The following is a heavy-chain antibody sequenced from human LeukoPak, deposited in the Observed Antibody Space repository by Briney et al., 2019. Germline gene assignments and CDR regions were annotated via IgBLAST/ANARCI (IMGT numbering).Heavy chain of an antibody. J-gene: IGHJ4*02. CDR1: GFTFSNYW. D-gene: IGHD6-19*01. CDR2: IKPDGSAQ. CDR3: ARPYGIGCSGLEH. V-gene: IGHV3-7*01. Sequence: GGSLRLSCAASGFTFSNYWMTWVRQAPGKGLEWVANIKPDGSAQYYADSVRGRFTISRDSAKNSVFLQMNSLRAEDTAVYHCARPYGIGCSGLEHWGRGTLVTVSS.